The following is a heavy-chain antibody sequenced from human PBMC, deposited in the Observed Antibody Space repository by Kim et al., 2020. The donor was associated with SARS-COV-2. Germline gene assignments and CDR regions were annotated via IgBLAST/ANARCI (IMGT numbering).Heavy chain of an antibody. J-gene: IGHJ4*02. V-gene: IGHV4-34*01. CDR1: GGSFSGYY. Sequence: SETLSLTCAVYGGSFSGYYWSWIRQPPGKGLEWIGEINHSGSTNYNPSLKSRVTISVDTSKNQFSLKLSSVTAADTAVYYCARRGYFYWYRPIDYWGQGTLVTVSS. D-gene: IGHD3-9*01. CDR2: INHSGST. CDR3: ARRGYFYWYRPIDY.